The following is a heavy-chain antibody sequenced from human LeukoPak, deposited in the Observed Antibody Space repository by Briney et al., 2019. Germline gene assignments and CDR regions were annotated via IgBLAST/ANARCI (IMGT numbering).Heavy chain of an antibody. CDR1: GFTFSSYG. CDR2: ISGSGVST. V-gene: IGHV3-23*01. J-gene: IGHJ4*02. CDR3: AKDRPYYCGSGSIFDY. Sequence: GGSLRLSCAASGFTFSSYGMSWVRQAPGKGLEWVSAISGSGVSTYYADSVKGRFTISRDNSKNTLYLQMNSLRAEDTAVYYCAKDRPYYCGSGSIFDYWGQGTPVTVSS. D-gene: IGHD3-10*01.